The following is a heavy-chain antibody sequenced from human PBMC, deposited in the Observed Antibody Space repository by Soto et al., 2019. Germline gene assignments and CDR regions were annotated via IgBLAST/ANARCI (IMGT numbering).Heavy chain of an antibody. Sequence: QGHRVQSGAEVKKPGTSVKVSCKASGYTFTRYGISWVRQAPGQGLEWMGWISGYNGDTNYAQNLQSRVNMTIDTSTSTAYMELRSLTSDDTAVYYCAKNGQPPYYYYGLDVWGQGATVTVSS. J-gene: IGHJ6*02. CDR3: AKNGQPPYYYYGLDV. D-gene: IGHD2-8*01. CDR1: GYTFTRYG. V-gene: IGHV1-18*01. CDR2: ISGYNGDT.